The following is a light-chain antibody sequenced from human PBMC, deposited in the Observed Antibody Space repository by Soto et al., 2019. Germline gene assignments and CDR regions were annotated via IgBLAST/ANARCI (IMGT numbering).Light chain of an antibody. Sequence: EIQVTRARSTRSARWAASDTNTCRASRSISDWLAWYQQKPGKAPELLIFDASSLKSGVPSRFSGSGSGTHFTLTISSLQPEDFATYYCQQLHGYPITFGQGTRLEIK. CDR1: RSISDW. J-gene: IGKJ5*01. CDR2: DAS. V-gene: IGKV1-5*01. CDR3: QQLHGYPIT.